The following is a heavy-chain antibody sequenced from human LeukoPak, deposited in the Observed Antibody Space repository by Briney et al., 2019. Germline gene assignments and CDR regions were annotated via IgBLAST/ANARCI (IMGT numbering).Heavy chain of an antibody. Sequence: GGSLRLSCAASGFTFSSYAVSWVRQAPGKGLEWVSSISGSGGSTYSADSVKGRFTISRDNSKNTLYLQMNCLRAEDTALYYCAKDRSCTNDICHGDFDYWGQGTLVTVSS. CDR1: GFTFSSYA. CDR2: ISGSGGST. V-gene: IGHV3-23*01. D-gene: IGHD2-8*01. CDR3: AKDRSCTNDICHGDFDY. J-gene: IGHJ4*02.